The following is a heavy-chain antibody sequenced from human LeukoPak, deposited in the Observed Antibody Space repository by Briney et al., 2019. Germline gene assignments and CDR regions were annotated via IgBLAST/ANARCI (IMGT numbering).Heavy chain of an antibody. CDR2: IYTSGST. CDR1: GGSISSSSYY. J-gene: IGHJ4*02. V-gene: IGHV4-61*05. Sequence: SETLSLTCTVSGGSISSSSYYWGWIRQPPGKGLEWIGYIYTSGSTNYNPSLKSRVTISVDTSKNQFSLKLSSVTAADTAVYYCARLKQSGYSGYGPVDYWGQGTLVTVSS. CDR3: ARLKQSGYSGYGPVDY. D-gene: IGHD5-12*01.